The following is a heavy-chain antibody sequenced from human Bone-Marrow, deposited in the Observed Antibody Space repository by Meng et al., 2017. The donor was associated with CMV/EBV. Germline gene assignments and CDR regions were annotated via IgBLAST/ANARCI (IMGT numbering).Heavy chain of an antibody. D-gene: IGHD4-23*01. CDR3: ARVTLARRQTHDAFDI. CDR2: INHSGST. Sequence: SETLSLTCIVSGGSISSYYWSWIRQPPGKGLEWIGEINHSGSTNSNPSLKSRVTISVDTSKNQFSLKLSSVTAADTAVYYCARVTLARRQTHDAFDIWGQGTMVTVSS. CDR1: GGSISSYY. V-gene: IGHV4-34*01. J-gene: IGHJ3*02.